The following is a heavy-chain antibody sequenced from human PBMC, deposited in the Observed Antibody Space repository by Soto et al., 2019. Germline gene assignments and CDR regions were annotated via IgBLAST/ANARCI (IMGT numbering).Heavy chain of an antibody. V-gene: IGHV1-46*01. Sequence: ASVKVSCKASGYTFTSYYMHWVRQAPGQGLEWMGIINPSGGSTSYAHKFQGRVTMTRDTSTSTVYMELSRLRSEDTAVYYCARKGGYCSGGSCYASSYYYYGMDVWGQGTTVTVSS. D-gene: IGHD2-15*01. J-gene: IGHJ6*02. CDR1: GYTFTSYY. CDR2: INPSGGST. CDR3: ARKGGYCSGGSCYASSYYYYGMDV.